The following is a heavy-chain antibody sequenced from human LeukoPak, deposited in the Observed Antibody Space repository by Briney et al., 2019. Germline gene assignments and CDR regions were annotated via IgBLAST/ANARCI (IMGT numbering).Heavy chain of an antibody. D-gene: IGHD6-13*01. V-gene: IGHV3-48*03. CDR3: ARVRIVAAGGAFDI. Sequence: GGSLRLSCAASGFTFSSYEMNWVRQAPGKGLEWISYITSSGNSIYYADSPKGRFTISRDNAKNSLYLQMNSLRAEDTAVYYCARVRIVAAGGAFDIWGQGTMVTVSS. CDR2: ITSSGNSI. J-gene: IGHJ3*02. CDR1: GFTFSSYE.